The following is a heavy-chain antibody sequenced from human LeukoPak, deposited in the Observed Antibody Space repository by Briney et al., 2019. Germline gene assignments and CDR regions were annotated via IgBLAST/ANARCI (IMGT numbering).Heavy chain of an antibody. CDR1: GGSFGRYA. CDR3: ARSLGIAAAGRFDY. Sequence: SVKVSCKAPGGSFGRYAISWVRQAPGQGLEWMGGIVPILGTANYAQKFQGRVTITADESTSTAYMELSSLRSEDTAVYYCARSLGIAAAGRFDYWGQGTLVTVSS. CDR2: IVPILGTA. J-gene: IGHJ4*02. D-gene: IGHD6-13*01. V-gene: IGHV1-69*01.